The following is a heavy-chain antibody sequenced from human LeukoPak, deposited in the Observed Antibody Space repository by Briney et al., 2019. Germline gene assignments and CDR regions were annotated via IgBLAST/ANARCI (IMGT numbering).Heavy chain of an antibody. J-gene: IGHJ4*02. CDR2: MHTSGST. D-gene: IGHD1-26*01. CDR3: VRDRGSGRYS. Sequence: SETLSLTCTVSGGSISSYYWNWIRQPAGKGLEWIGRMHTSGSTNYNPSLKSRVTMSVDTSKNQFSLKLSSVTAADTAVYYCVRDRGSGRYSWGQGTLVTVSS. CDR1: GGSISSYY. V-gene: IGHV4-4*07.